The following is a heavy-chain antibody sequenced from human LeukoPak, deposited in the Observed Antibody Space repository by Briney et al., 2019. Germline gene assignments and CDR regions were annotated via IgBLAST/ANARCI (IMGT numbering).Heavy chain of an antibody. V-gene: IGHV3-11*01. CDR3: SRDSIVRGNIGNDMDV. J-gene: IGHJ6*03. Sequence: GGSLRLSCAASGFTFSDYYMSWMRQAPGKGLEWVSYISHSGRTMYYADSVKGRFTISRDNAKNSLYLQMNSLRAGDTAVYYCSRDSIVRGNIGNDMDVWGKGTTVTVSS. CDR1: GFTFSDYY. CDR2: ISHSGRTM. D-gene: IGHD2-8*01.